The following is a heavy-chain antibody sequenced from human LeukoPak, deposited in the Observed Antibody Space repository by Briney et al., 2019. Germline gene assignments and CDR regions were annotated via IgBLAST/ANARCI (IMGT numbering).Heavy chain of an antibody. Sequence: PGGSLRLSCAASGFTFSGQSMTWVRQAPGKGLEWEANINLDGSERFYVDFVKGRFTISRDNADNSMYLQMNSLRAEDTAVYYCGRVIAGAIDYWGQGTLVTVSS. CDR3: GRVIAGAIDY. D-gene: IGHD1-14*01. CDR2: INLDGSER. J-gene: IGHJ4*02. CDR1: GFTFSGQS. V-gene: IGHV3-7*01.